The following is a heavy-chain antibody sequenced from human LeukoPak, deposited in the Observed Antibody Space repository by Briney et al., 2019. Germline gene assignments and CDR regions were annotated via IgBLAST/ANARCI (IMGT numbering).Heavy chain of an antibody. V-gene: IGHV1-69*13. Sequence: SVKVSCKASGGTFSNYAISWVRQAPGHGLDRIGGIIPLFGTANYAQKFQGRVTITADESTSTAYMELSSLRSEDTAVYYCARGSALLALSFDYWGQGTLVTVSS. J-gene: IGHJ4*02. D-gene: IGHD2-15*01. CDR1: GGTFSNYA. CDR3: ARGSALLALSFDY. CDR2: IIPLFGTA.